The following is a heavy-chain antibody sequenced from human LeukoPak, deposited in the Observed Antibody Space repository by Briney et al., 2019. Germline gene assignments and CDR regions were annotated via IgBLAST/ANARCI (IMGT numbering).Heavy chain of an antibody. J-gene: IGHJ4*02. CDR2: IYPGDSDT. V-gene: IGHV5-51*01. CDR1: GYSFTTYW. CDR3: ARQVYTRWSPFDY. D-gene: IGHD6-6*01. Sequence: GESLKISCKGSGYSFTTYWIGWVRQMPGKGLEWMGIIYPGDSDTTYSPSFEGQVTISADKSISTAYLQWSSLKASDTAMYYCARQVYTRWSPFDYWGQGTLVTVSS.